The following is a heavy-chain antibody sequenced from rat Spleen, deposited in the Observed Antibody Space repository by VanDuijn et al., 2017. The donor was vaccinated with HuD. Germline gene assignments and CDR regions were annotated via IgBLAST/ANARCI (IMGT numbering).Heavy chain of an antibody. CDR2: ITNASGGT. CDR1: GFTFNYYW. V-gene: IGHV5-31*01. CDR3: TRGTYFRH. Sequence: EVQLVESGGGLVQPGRSLKLSCVTSGFTFNYYWMTWIRQAPGKGLELVASITNASGGTHYPDSVKGRFTISRDIAKSTLYLQMTNLRSEDTATYYCTRGTYFRHWCQGVIVTVSS. J-gene: IGHJ2*01. D-gene: IGHD4-6*01.